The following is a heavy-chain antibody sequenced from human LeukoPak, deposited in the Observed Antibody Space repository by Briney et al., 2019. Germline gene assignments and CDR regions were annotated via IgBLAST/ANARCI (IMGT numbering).Heavy chain of an antibody. J-gene: IGHJ4*02. CDR1: GGSISSGGYY. Sequence: PSQTLSLTCTVSGGSISSGGYYWSWIRQHPGKGLEWIGYIYYSGSTNYNPSLKSRVTISVDTSKNQFSLKLSSVTAADTAVYYCARDKVRGTFDYWGQGTLVTVSS. CDR3: ARDKVRGTFDY. V-gene: IGHV4-31*03. D-gene: IGHD3-10*01. CDR2: IYYSGST.